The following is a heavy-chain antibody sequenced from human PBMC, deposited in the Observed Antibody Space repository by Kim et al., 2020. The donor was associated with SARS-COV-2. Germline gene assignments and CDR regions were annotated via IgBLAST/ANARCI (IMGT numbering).Heavy chain of an antibody. CDR2: YPT. CDR3: AREVEGAFDI. V-gene: IGHV3-72*01. J-gene: IGHJ3*02. Sequence: YPTDFAASVKGRFTISRDDSKNSLYLQMSGLKTEDTAVYYCAREVEGAFDIWGQGTVVTVSS.